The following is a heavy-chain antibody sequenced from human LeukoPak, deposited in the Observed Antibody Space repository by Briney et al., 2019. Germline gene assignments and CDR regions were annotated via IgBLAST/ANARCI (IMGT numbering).Heavy chain of an antibody. V-gene: IGHV4-38-2*02. D-gene: IGHD2/OR15-2a*01. J-gene: IGHJ2*01. CDR2: IYHSGIT. CDR3: VFIEYAYWYFTL. Sequence: PSETLSLTCTVSGYSISSGYYWGWIRQPPGKGLEWIGNIYHSGITYYNPSLKSRVAVSVDTSRNQFSLKLSSVTAADTAVYYCVFIEYAYWYFTLWGRGTLVTVSS. CDR1: GYSISSGYY.